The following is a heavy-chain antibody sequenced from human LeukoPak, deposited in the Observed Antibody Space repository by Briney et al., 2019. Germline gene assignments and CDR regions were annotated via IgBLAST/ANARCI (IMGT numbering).Heavy chain of an antibody. D-gene: IGHD6-13*01. V-gene: IGHV3-48*04. CDR3: ARDPQEGGSSCYDY. Sequence: GGSLRLSCAASGFTFSSYAMSWVRQAPGKGLEWVSYISSSGSTIYYADSVKGRFTISRDNAKNSLYLQMNSLRAEDTAVYYCARDPQEGGSSCYDYWGQGTLVTVSS. CDR1: GFTFSSYA. CDR2: ISSSGSTI. J-gene: IGHJ4*02.